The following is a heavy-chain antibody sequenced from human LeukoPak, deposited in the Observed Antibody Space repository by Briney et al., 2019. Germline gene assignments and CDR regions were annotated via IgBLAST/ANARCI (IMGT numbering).Heavy chain of an antibody. J-gene: IGHJ6*02. CDR2: IGGSSGGS. Sequence: GGSLRLSCAASGFAFSSYAMSWVRHAPGKGLEWVSAIGGSSGGSYYAASAKGRFTISRDNSKNMVHLQMNSLRVEDTAVYYCAKGLGLAVAGGMDVWGQGTTVIVSS. CDR1: GFAFSSYA. CDR3: AKGLGLAVAGGMDV. D-gene: IGHD6-19*01. V-gene: IGHV3-23*01.